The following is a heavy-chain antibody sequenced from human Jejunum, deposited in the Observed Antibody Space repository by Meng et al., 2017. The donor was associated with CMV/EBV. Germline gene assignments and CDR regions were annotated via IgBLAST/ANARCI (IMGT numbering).Heavy chain of an antibody. D-gene: IGHD4-17*01. CDR1: GGSINDYD. Sequence: VSGGSINDYDWSWIRQSPGKGLEWIGYIYYSGATRYNPSLEGRVSISIDTSKKHFSLKMRSVTAADTAMYYCARDNGDYYYGMDVWGQGTPVTVSS. CDR3: ARDNGDYYYGMDV. J-gene: IGHJ6*02. CDR2: IYYSGAT. V-gene: IGHV4-59*01.